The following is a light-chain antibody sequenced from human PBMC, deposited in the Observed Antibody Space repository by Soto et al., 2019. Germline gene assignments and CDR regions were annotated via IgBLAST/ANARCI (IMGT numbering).Light chain of an antibody. Sequence: DIVLTQSPGTLSLSPGERATLSCRASQSASSSYLAWYQQRPGQAPRLLIYGASTRAAGIPARFSGSGSGTDFTLTISGLQPDDFTTYYCQQYTSYSRAFGQGTKVDI. V-gene: IGKV3-20*01. CDR3: QQYTSYSRA. J-gene: IGKJ1*01. CDR2: GAS. CDR1: QSASSSY.